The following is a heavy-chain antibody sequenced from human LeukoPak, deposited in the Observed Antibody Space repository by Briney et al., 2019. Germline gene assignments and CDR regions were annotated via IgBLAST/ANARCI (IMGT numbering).Heavy chain of an antibody. CDR3: AKDRVLYDNWFDP. V-gene: IGHV3-23*01. CDR2: ISDSGGST. CDR1: GFTFSGHA. D-gene: IGHD2-2*02. Sequence: GGSLRLSCVTSGFTFSGHAMSWVRQTPGKGLEWVSAISDSGGSTFYADSVKGRFTISRDNSKNTLYLQMNSLRAEDTAVYYCAKDRVLYDNWFDPWGQGTLVTVSS. J-gene: IGHJ5*02.